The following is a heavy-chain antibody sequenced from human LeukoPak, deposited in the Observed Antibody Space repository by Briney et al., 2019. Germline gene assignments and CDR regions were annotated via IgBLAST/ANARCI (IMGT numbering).Heavy chain of an antibody. CDR2: IYYSGST. CDR3: AGRGMATIYWANYYYYGMDV. V-gene: IGHV4-39*01. J-gene: IGHJ6*02. D-gene: IGHD5-24*01. Sequence: SETLSLTCTVSGGSISSSSYYWGWIRQPPGKGLEWIGSIYYSGSTYYNPSLKSRVTISVDTSKNQFSLKLSPVTAADTAVYYCAGRGMATIYWANYYYYGMDVWGQGTTVTVSS. CDR1: GGSISSSSYY.